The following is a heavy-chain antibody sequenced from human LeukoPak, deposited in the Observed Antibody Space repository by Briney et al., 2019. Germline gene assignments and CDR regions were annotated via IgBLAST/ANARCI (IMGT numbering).Heavy chain of an antibody. V-gene: IGHV3-23*01. Sequence: GYLRLSCAASGFTFSNYAMSWVRQAPGQGLEWVSSLSGSGHSTYYADSVKGRFTISRDTSKNTLYLQMNSLTAEDTAVYYCAKAKVVSGIAAAGLDYWGQGTLVTVSS. J-gene: IGHJ4*02. D-gene: IGHD6-13*01. CDR1: GFTFSNYA. CDR3: AKAKVVSGIAAAGLDY. CDR2: LSGSGHST.